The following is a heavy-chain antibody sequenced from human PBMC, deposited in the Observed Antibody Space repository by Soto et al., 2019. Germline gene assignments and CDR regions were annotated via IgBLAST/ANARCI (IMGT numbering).Heavy chain of an antibody. CDR3: AREMIPLIMGGITAMDV. Sequence: QVQLVESGGGVVQPERSQRLSCAASKFTFRTYVMHWVRQAPGKGLEWVALISFDGSNKYYADSVKGRFTISRDNSKDTMDLQKNSLSAEDTAVYDSAREMIPLIMGGITAMDVWGQGTTVTVSS. J-gene: IGHJ6*02. CDR2: ISFDGSNK. V-gene: IGHV3-30*04. D-gene: IGHD3-16*01. CDR1: KFTFRTYV.